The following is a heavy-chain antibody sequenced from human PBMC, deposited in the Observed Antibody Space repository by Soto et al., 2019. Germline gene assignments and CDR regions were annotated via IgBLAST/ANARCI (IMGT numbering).Heavy chain of an antibody. CDR3: ARYCSSTSCYAFTNNYYYGMDV. CDR1: GHTFTSYG. V-gene: IGHV1-18*01. D-gene: IGHD2-2*01. J-gene: IGHJ6*02. CDR2: ISAYNGNT. Sequence: QVQLVQSGAEVKKPGASVKVSCKASGHTFTSYGISWVRQAPGQGLEWMGWISAYNGNTNYAQKPQGRVTMTTDTSTSTAYMELRSLRSDDTAVYYCARYCSSTSCYAFTNNYYYGMDVWGQGTTVTVSS.